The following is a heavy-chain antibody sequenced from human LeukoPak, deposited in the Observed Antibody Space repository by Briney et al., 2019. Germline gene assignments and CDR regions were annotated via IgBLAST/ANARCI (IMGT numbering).Heavy chain of an antibody. CDR2: INHSGST. CDR1: GGSISSSSYY. D-gene: IGHD2-15*01. CDR3: ARGAGGLAGH. J-gene: IGHJ4*02. Sequence: SETLSLTCTVSGGSISSSSYYWGWIRQPPGKGLEWIGEINHSGSTNYNPSLKSRVTISVDTSKNQFSLKLSSVTAADTAVYYCARGAGGLAGHWGQGTLVTVSS. V-gene: IGHV4-39*07.